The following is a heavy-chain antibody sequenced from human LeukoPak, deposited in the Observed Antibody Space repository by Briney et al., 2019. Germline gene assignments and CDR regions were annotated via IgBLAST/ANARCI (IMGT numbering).Heavy chain of an antibody. V-gene: IGHV3-66*01. CDR1: GVSVSNNY. CDR2: IYSGGDR. CDR3: TKVIRIVATTEYYFDN. Sequence: GGSLRLSCAASGVSVSNNYMSWVRQAPGKGLQWVSIIYSGGDRYYADSVKGRFTISRDNSKNTLYLQMNSLRVEDTAVYYCTKVIRIVATTEYYFDNWGRGTLLTASS. D-gene: IGHD5-12*01. J-gene: IGHJ4*02.